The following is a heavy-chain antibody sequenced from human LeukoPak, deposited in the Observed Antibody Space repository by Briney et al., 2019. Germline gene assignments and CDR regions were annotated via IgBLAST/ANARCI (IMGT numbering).Heavy chain of an antibody. Sequence: GGSLRLSCAASGFIFSDYNMHWVRQVPGKGMEWVSIISVDGGRTSYADSVKGRVTISRDNRKNSLYLQMNSLRTEDTAFYYCAKDVSGSIDSWGQGTLVTVSS. J-gene: IGHJ5*01. CDR3: AKDVSGSIDS. CDR2: ISVDGGRT. V-gene: IGHV3-43*02. D-gene: IGHD5/OR15-5a*01. CDR1: GFIFSDYN.